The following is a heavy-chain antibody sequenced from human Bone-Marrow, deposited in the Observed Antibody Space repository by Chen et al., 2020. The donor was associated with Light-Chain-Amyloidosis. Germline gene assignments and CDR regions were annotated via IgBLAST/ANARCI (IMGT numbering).Heavy chain of an antibody. D-gene: IGHD1-26*01. CDR1: GCTVCSNY. J-gene: IGHJ4*02. CDR2: VYSVGNA. V-gene: IGHV3-53*02. CDR3: ARAPSGTHFHFDY. Sequence: EVQLGETGGGWIQPGGCMRLSCAASGCTVCSNYISWVRKVPGKGPVWVSVVYSVGNAYYADSVKGRFTISRDNSNNTLYLQMNRLRAEDTAVYYCARAPSGTHFHFDYWGQGTLVTVSS.